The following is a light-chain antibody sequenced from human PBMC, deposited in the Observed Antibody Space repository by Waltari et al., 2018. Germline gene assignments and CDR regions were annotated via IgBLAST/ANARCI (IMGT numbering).Light chain of an antibody. CDR1: NNDFGTSIL. V-gene: IGLV2-23*02. CDR3: SSYATSKTF. CDR2: DVN. J-gene: IGLJ2*01. Sequence: QSALTQPASVSGSPGQSIPLSSTGTNNDFGTSILLSWYQQHPGKAPKLMIYDVNKRPSGVSDRFSGSKSGNTASLTISGLQAEDEADYYCSSYATSKTFFGGGTKLSVL.